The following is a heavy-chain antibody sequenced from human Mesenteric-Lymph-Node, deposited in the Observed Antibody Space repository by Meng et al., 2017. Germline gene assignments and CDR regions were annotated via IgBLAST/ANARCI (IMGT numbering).Heavy chain of an antibody. CDR3: VRSSGWVRTGFDP. J-gene: IGHJ5*02. V-gene: IGHV4-39*01. CDR2: IGHSGTT. CDR1: GGSIRTSVYY. Sequence: EPGPGLGRPSEALSLTCRVSGGSIRTSVYYWGWIRQPPGKGLEWIGSIGHSGTTYYTPSLRRRVTVSIDTSKNQFSLEVTSVTAADTAVYYCVRSSGWVRTGFDPWGQGTLVTVSS. D-gene: IGHD6-19*01.